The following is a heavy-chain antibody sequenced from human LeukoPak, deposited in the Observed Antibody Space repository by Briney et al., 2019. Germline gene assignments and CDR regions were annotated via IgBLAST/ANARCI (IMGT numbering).Heavy chain of an antibody. CDR1: GFTFSSYG. CDR3: AREGSGSYVGVDY. J-gene: IGHJ4*02. CDR2: ISSSSSYI. D-gene: IGHD1-26*01. V-gene: IGHV3-21*01. Sequence: GGSLRLSCAASGFTFSSYGMHWVRQAPGKGLEWVSSISSSSSYIYYADSVKGRFTISRDNAKNSLYLQMNSLRAEDTAVYYCAREGSGSYVGVDYWGQGTLVTVSS.